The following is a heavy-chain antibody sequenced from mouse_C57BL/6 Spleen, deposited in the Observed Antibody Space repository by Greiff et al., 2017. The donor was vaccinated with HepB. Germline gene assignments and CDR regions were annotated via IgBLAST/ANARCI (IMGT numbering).Heavy chain of an antibody. CDR3: ARFKIYYYGSGAMDY. J-gene: IGHJ4*01. V-gene: IGHV5-17*01. Sequence: DVHLVESGGGLVKPGGSLKLSCAASGFTFSDYGMHWVRQAPEKGLEWVAYISSGSSTIYYADTVKGRFTISRDNAKNNLFLQMTRLRSEDTAMYYCARFKIYYYGSGAMDYWGQGTSVTVSS. D-gene: IGHD1-1*01. CDR1: GFTFSDYG. CDR2: ISSGSSTI.